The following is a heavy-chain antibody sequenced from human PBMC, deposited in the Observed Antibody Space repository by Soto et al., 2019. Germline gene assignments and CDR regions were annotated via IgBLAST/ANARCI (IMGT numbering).Heavy chain of an antibody. V-gene: IGHV1-46*01. CDR1: GYTFTSYY. CDR3: ERGWLIVVVVDAIGRKDNWVDP. CDR2: INPSGGST. D-gene: IGHD2-15*01. J-gene: IGHJ5*02. Sequence: QVQLVQSGAEVKKPGASVKVSCKASGYTFTSYYMHWVRQAPGQGLEWMGIINPSGGSTSYAHKFQGVFTMTRDTSTSTVDMEQSSLKSEDTAVYYCERGWLIVVVVDAIGRKDNWVDPWCLGTLVT.